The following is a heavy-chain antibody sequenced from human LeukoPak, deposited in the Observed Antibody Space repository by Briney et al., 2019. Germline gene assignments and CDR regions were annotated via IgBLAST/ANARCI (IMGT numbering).Heavy chain of an antibody. CDR1: GGSFSGYY. D-gene: IGHD3-3*01. V-gene: IGHV4-34*01. CDR3: ARVRPNPDYDFWSGYYISYYYMDV. J-gene: IGHJ6*03. Sequence: SETLSLTCAVYGGSFSGYYWSWIRQPPGKGLEWIGEINHSGSTNYNPSLKSRVTISVDTSKNQFALKLSSVTAADTGVYYCARVRPNPDYDFWSGYYISYYYMDVWGKGTTVTVAS. CDR2: INHSGST.